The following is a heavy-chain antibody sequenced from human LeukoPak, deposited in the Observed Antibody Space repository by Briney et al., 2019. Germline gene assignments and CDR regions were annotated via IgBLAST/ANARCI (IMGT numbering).Heavy chain of an antibody. J-gene: IGHJ4*02. Sequence: ASVKVSCKASGYTFTSYGISWVRQAPGQGLEWMGWISAYNGNTNYAQKLQGRVTMTTDTSTSTAYMELRNLRSDDTAVYYCARDLYYDSSGYYLLYDYWGQGTLVTVSS. CDR2: ISAYNGNT. D-gene: IGHD3-22*01. CDR3: ARDLYYDSSGYYLLYDY. CDR1: GYTFTSYG. V-gene: IGHV1-18*01.